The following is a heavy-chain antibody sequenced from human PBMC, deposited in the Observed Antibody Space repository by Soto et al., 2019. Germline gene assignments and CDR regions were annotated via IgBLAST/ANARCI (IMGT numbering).Heavy chain of an antibody. J-gene: IGHJ4*02. Sequence: SDTLSLTCTVSGGSINNHYWSWIRQPPGKGLEWLGYVYYNGITNYNPSLKSRVTMSVDTSKNQVSLNLTSLTAADTATYYCARANWYYEYWGQGIPVTVSS. V-gene: IGHV4-59*11. CDR1: GGSINNHY. D-gene: IGHD7-27*01. CDR3: ARANWYYEY. CDR2: VYYNGIT.